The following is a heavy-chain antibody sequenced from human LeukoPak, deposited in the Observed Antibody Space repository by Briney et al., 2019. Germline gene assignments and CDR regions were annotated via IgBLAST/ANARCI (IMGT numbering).Heavy chain of an antibody. CDR3: ARASKGEQDGLIGGFDY. V-gene: IGHV4-34*01. J-gene: IGHJ4*02. CDR1: GGSFTGSY. D-gene: IGHD3-16*01. CDR2: INHIGST. Sequence: PSETLSLSCAVSGGSFTGSYWSWIRPPPGKGLEWIVEINHIGSTNYNPPLQSRVTIPVDTSKNQFPRKLNSVTSAPTAVYYCARASKGEQDGLIGGFDYWGQGTLVTVSS.